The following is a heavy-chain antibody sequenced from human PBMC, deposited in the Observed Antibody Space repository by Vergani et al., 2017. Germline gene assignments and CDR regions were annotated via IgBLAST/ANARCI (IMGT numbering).Heavy chain of an antibody. V-gene: IGHV3-30*01. D-gene: IGHD6-19*01. CDR2: ISYDGSNK. CDR1: GFTFSSYA. J-gene: IGHJ4*02. CDR3: AREVGSGWYDPGEGFDY. Sequence: QVQLVESGGGVVQPGRSLRLSCAASGFTFSSYAMHWVRQAPGKGLEWVAVISYDGSNKYYADSVKGRFTISRDNSKNTLYLQMNSLRAEDTAVYDCAREVGSGWYDPGEGFDYWGQGTLVTVSS.